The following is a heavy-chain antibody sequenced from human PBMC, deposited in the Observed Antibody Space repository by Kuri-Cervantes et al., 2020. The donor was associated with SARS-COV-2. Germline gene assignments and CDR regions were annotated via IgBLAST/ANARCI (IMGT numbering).Heavy chain of an antibody. V-gene: IGHV4-39*01. CDR2: IYYSGST. CDR1: GGSISSSSYY. J-gene: IGHJ4*02. Sequence: SETLSLTCTVSGGSISSSSYYWGRNRQPPGKGLEWIGSIYYSGSTYYNPSLKSRVTISVDTSKSQFSLKLSSVTAADTAVYYCASGLAVAVPFDYWGQGTLVTVSS. CDR3: ASGLAVAVPFDY. D-gene: IGHD6-19*01.